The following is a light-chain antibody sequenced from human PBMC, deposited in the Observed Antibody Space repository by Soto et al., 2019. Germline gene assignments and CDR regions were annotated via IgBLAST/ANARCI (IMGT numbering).Light chain of an antibody. CDR3: QQRSNWPPVWT. CDR1: QSVSSY. Sequence: IVLTQSPDTLSVSPGERATLSCRASQSVSSYLAWYQQKPGQAPRLLIYDASNRATGIPARFSGSGSGTDFTLTISSLEPEDFAFYYCQQRSNWPPVWTFGQGTKVDIK. V-gene: IGKV3-11*01. CDR2: DAS. J-gene: IGKJ1*01.